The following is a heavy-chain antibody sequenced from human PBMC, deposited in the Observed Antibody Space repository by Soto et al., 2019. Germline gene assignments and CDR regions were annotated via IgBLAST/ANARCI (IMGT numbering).Heavy chain of an antibody. Sequence: QVQLVESGGGVVQPGRSLRLSCAASGFTFSSYGMHWVRQAPGKGLEWVAVISYDGSNKYYADSVKGRFTISRDNSKNTLYLQMNSLRAEDTAVYYCAKDSNYYGSGSYYNWFDPWGQGTLVTVSS. J-gene: IGHJ5*02. D-gene: IGHD3-10*01. CDR3: AKDSNYYGSGSYYNWFDP. CDR1: GFTFSSYG. V-gene: IGHV3-30*18. CDR2: ISYDGSNK.